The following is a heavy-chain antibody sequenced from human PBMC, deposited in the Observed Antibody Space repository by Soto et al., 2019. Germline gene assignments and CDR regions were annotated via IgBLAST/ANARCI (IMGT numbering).Heavy chain of an antibody. J-gene: IGHJ4*02. V-gene: IGHV1-2*04. Sequence: ASVKVSCKASGYTFTGYYMHWVRQAPGQGLEWMGWINPNSGGTNYAQKFQGWVTMTRDTSISTAYMELSRLRSDDTAVYYCARAYYDILTGYFPTDDWGQGTLVTVSS. D-gene: IGHD3-9*01. CDR3: ARAYYDILTGYFPTDD. CDR1: GYTFTGYY. CDR2: INPNSGGT.